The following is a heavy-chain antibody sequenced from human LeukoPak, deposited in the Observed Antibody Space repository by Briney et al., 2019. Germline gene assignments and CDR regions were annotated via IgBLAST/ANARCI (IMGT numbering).Heavy chain of an antibody. J-gene: IGHJ4*02. CDR3: ARDRIMITFGGVIVPPGDY. CDR1: GFTFSSYA. Sequence: GGSLRLSCAASGFTFSSYAMHWVRQAPGKGLEWVAVISYDGSNKYYADSVKGRFTISRDNSKNTLYLQMNSLRAEDTAVYYCARDRIMITFGGVIVPPGDYWGQGTLVTVSS. V-gene: IGHV3-30-3*01. D-gene: IGHD3-16*02. CDR2: ISYDGSNK.